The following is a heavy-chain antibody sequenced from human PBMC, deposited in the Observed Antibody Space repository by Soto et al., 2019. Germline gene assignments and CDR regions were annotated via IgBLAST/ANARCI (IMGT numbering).Heavy chain of an antibody. CDR3: ATARHCSSAACPAAE. V-gene: IGHV3-23*05. Sequence: EVQLLESGGGLVQPGGSPILSCAASGFPFSTSGILWVRQPPGEGLEWVSAIGPNANTNYRDSVKGRFTISRDNSRNTVFLQMSALRPEDTALYYCATARHCSSAACPAAEWGQGTLITVSS. D-gene: IGHD2-2*01. J-gene: IGHJ4*02. CDR1: GFPFSTSG. CDR2: IGPNANT.